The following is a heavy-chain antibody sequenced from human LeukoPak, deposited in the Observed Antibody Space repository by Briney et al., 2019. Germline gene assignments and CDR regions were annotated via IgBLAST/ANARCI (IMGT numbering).Heavy chain of an antibody. D-gene: IGHD3-22*01. CDR2: VSYDGSST. J-gene: IGHJ4*02. CDR1: GFTFISYW. CDR3: ARGTMIGRFDY. V-gene: IGHV3-74*01. Sequence: GGSLRLSCAASGFTFISYWMHWVRQAPGKGLVWVSRVSYDGSSTDYADSVKGRFTISRDNAKDTLDLQMNSVRADDTVVYYCARGTMIGRFDYWGQGSLVTVSS.